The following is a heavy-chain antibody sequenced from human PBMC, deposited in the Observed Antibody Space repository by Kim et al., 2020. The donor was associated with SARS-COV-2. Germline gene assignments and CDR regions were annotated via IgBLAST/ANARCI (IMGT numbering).Heavy chain of an antibody. CDR1: GGSFSGYY. V-gene: IGHV4-34*01. Sequence: SETLSLTCAVYGGSFSGYYWSWIRQPPGKGLEWIGEINHSGSTNYNPSLKSRVTISVDTSKNQFSLKLSSVTAADTAVYYCARHLWFGGHGFDYWGQGTLVTVSS. D-gene: IGHD3-10*01. CDR2: INHSGST. CDR3: ARHLWFGGHGFDY. J-gene: IGHJ4*02.